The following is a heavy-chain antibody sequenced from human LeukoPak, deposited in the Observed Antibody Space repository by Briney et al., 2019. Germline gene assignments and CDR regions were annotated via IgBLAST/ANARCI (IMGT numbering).Heavy chain of an antibody. J-gene: IGHJ5*02. D-gene: IGHD3-22*01. Sequence: GGSLRLSCAASGFTFSRYWMSWVRQAPGKGLEWVANIKHDGSEKYYLDSVKGRFTISRDNAKNSLYLQMNSLRAEDTAVYYCARSAYYYDSSGYERWFDPWGQGTLVTVSS. CDR3: ARSAYYYDSSGYERWFDP. V-gene: IGHV3-7*01. CDR1: GFTFSRYW. CDR2: IKHDGSEK.